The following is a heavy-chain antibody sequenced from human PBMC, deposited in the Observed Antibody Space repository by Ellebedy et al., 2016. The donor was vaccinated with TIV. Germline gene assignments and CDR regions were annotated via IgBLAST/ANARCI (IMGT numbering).Heavy chain of an antibody. J-gene: IGHJ6*02. CDR1: GYTFTRYW. D-gene: IGHD2-8*01. Sequence: GGSLRLSCAASGYTFTRYWMHWVRHAPGKGLVWVSHINGDGSHTIYADSVKGRFTISRDNAKNTLYLQMNSLRADDTAVYYCARDLYYGIDFWGQGTTVTVSS. CDR3: ARDLYYGIDF. CDR2: INGDGSHT. V-gene: IGHV3-74*01.